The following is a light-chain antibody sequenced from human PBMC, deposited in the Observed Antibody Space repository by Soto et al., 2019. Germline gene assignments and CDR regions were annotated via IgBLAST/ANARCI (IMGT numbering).Light chain of an antibody. CDR3: QKYDSFPYS. J-gene: IGKJ2*03. V-gene: IGKV1-33*01. CDR2: DAS. Sequence: IQMTQSPLFLSASIGDRVTITCQASQDITNYLNWYQQKPGKAPKLLIYDASMLERGVPSRFSGGGSGTHFTFTISSLQPEDIATFYCQKYDSFPYSFGQGTKLEIK. CDR1: QDITNY.